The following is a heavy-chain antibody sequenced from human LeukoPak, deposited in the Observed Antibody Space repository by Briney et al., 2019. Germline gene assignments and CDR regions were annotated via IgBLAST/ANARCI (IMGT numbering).Heavy chain of an antibody. CDR2: IYPGDSDT. D-gene: IGHD2-2*01. V-gene: IGHV5-51*01. CDR1: GYSFTSYW. Sequence: GESLKISCKGSGYSFTSYWIGWVRQMPGKGLEWMGIIYPGDSDTRYSPSFQDQVTISADKSISTAYLQWSSLTASDTAMYYCARGVVPAAGWFDPWGQGTLVTVSS. CDR3: ARGVVPAAGWFDP. J-gene: IGHJ5*02.